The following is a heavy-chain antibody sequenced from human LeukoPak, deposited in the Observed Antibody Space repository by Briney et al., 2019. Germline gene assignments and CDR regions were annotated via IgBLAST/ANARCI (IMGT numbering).Heavy chain of an antibody. J-gene: IGHJ4*02. Sequence: GGSLRLSCAASGFTFSAYWMTWVRQAPGKGLEWVANMNPDGSDKKYVDSVKGRFTISRDNAKNSLYLQMNSLRVEDTAVYYCASGRYCSGGSCYMDYWGQGTLVTVSS. CDR3: ASGRYCSGGSCYMDY. CDR2: MNPDGSDK. D-gene: IGHD2-15*01. V-gene: IGHV3-7*01. CDR1: GFTFSAYW.